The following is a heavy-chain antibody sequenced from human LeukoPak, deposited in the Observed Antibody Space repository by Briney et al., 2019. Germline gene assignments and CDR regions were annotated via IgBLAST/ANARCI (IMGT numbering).Heavy chain of an antibody. CDR1: GFTFSSYG. CDR2: ISGTSGST. V-gene: IGHV3-23*01. J-gene: IGHJ6*03. CDR3: SKDTASSLPSFYYYYFMDV. Sequence: GGSLRLSCAASGFTFSSYGMSWVRQAPGKGLEWVSGISGTSGSTSYADSVKGRFTISRDNSKNTLYLQMNSLRAEDTAVYYCSKDTASSLPSFYYYYFMDVWGKGTTVTISS. D-gene: IGHD2-2*01.